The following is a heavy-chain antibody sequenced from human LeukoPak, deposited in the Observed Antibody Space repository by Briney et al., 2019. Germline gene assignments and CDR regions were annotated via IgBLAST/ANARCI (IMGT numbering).Heavy chain of an antibody. D-gene: IGHD3-22*01. V-gene: IGHV4-59*01. CDR3: ARGSHYYDSSGYLYYFDY. CDR2: IYYSGST. CDR1: GGSISSYY. Sequence: SETLSLTCTVSGGSISSYYWSWIRQPPGKGLEWIGYIYYSGSTNYNPSLKSQVTISVDTSKNQFSLKLSSVTAADTAVYYCARGSHYYDSSGYLYYFDYWGQGTLVTVSS. J-gene: IGHJ4*02.